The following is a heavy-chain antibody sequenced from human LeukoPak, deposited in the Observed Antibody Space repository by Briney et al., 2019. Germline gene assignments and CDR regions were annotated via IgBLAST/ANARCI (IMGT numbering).Heavy chain of an antibody. D-gene: IGHD3-22*01. CDR2: VDPEDGET. Sequence: ASVKVSCKVSGYTFTDYYMHWVQQAPGKGLECMGLVDPEDGETIYAENFQGRVTITADTSTDTAYMELSSLRSEDTAVYYCATVDYYDSSGLDYWGQGTLVTVSS. V-gene: IGHV1-69-2*01. J-gene: IGHJ4*02. CDR1: GYTFTDYY. CDR3: ATVDYYDSSGLDY.